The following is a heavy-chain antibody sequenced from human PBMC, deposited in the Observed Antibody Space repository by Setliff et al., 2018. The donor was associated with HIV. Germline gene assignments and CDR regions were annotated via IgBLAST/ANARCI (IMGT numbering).Heavy chain of an antibody. J-gene: IGHJ4*02. CDR1: GDTFSSYA. Sequence: SVKVSCTASGDTFSSYAISWVRQAPGQGLEWMGGIIPIFGTANYAQKFQGRVTITADESTNTAYMDLSSLRSDDTAVYYCARDESIFGVAISDYWGQGTLVTVSS. CDR3: ARDESIFGVAISDY. D-gene: IGHD3-3*01. V-gene: IGHV1-69*13. CDR2: IIPIFGTA.